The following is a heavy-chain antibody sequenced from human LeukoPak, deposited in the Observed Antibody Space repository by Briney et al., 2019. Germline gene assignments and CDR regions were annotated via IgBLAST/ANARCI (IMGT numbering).Heavy chain of an antibody. J-gene: IGHJ4*02. V-gene: IGHV3-7*01. D-gene: IGHD2-2*01. CDR3: VSCGTTTCIIRFDH. CDR1: RFTFSRYW. Sequence: GGSLRLSCAPSRFTFSRYWMNWVRQAPGTGREGVGSIKEDGSEKAYVDSLKGRFTISRDNAKNSLYLQMNSLRADDTAIYYCVSCGTTTCIIRFDHWGQGTLVTVSS. CDR2: IKEDGSEK.